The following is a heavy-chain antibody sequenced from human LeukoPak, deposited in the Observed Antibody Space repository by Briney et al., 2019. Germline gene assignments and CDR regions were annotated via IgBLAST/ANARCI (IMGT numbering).Heavy chain of an antibody. J-gene: IGHJ4*02. Sequence: SETLSLTCAVSGGSISSGGYSWSWIRQPPGKGLEWIGYIYHSGSTYYNPSLKSRLTISVDTSKNQLSLKLSSVTAADTAVYYCARKYYYDSSGPIDYWGQGTLVTVSS. D-gene: IGHD3-22*01. V-gene: IGHV4-30-2*01. CDR1: GGSISSGGYS. CDR3: ARKYYYDSSGPIDY. CDR2: IYHSGST.